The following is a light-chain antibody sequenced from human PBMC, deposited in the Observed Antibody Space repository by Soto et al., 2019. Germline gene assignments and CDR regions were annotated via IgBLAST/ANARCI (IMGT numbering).Light chain of an antibody. CDR1: SSDVSGYNY. CDR3: SSYTSSSLDV. J-gene: IGLJ1*01. Sequence: QSALTQPASVSGSPGQSITISCTGTSSDVSGYNYVSWYQQHPGKAPKLMIYDVSNRPSGVSNRFSGSKSGNTASLTISGLQAEDEADYYCSSYTSSSLDVFGTGTKLTVL. V-gene: IGLV2-14*01. CDR2: DVS.